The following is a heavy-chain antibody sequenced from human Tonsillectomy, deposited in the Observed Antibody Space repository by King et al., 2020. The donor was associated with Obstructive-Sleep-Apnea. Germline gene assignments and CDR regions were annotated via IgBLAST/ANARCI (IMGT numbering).Heavy chain of an antibody. CDR1: GGSISSYY. D-gene: IGHD4-17*01. V-gene: IGHV4-59*01. CDR2: IYYSGST. Sequence: QLQESGPGLVKPSETLSLTCTVSGGSISSYYWSWIRQPPGKGLEWIGYIYYSGSTNYKPSLKSRVTISIDTSKNQFSLKLTSVTAADTAVYYCARIYADYEVDYWGQGTLVTVSS. CDR3: ARIYADYEVDY. J-gene: IGHJ4*02.